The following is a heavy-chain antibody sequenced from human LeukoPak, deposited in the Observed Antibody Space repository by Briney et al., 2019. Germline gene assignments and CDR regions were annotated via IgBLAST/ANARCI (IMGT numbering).Heavy chain of an antibody. CDR3: ARESTTVTSRSYFDY. J-gene: IGHJ4*02. V-gene: IGHV3-7*03. D-gene: IGHD4-17*01. CDR1: GFTFSSYW. Sequence: GGSLRPSCAASGFTFSSYWMSWVRQAPGKGLEWVANIKQDGSEKYYVDSVKGRSTISRDNAKNSLYLQMNSLRAEDTAVYYCARESTTVTSRSYFDYWGQGTLVTVSS. CDR2: IKQDGSEK.